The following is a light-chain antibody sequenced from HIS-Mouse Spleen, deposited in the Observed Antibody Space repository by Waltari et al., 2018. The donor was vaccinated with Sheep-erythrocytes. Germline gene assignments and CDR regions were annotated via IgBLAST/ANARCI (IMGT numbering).Light chain of an antibody. V-gene: IGLV3-1*01. CDR2: QDS. CDR3: QAWDSSTVG. CDR1: KLGDKY. Sequence: SYELTQPPSVSVSPGQTASITCSGDKLGDKYACWYQQKPGHSPVLVIYQDSKRPSGIPERFSGSNSGNTATLTISGTQAMDEADYYCQAWDSSTVGFGGGTKLTVL. J-gene: IGLJ2*01.